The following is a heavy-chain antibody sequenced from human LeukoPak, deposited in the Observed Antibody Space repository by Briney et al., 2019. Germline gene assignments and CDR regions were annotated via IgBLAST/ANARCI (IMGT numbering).Heavy chain of an antibody. CDR3: ARDHCTNGVCYAGTPEYYFDY. Sequence: PGGSLRLSCAASGFTFSSYSMNWVRQAPGKGLEWVSSISSSSSYIYYADSVKGRFTISRDNAKNSLYLQMNSLRAEDTAVYYCARDHCTNGVCYAGTPEYYFDYWGQGTLVTVSS. CDR1: GFTFSSYS. D-gene: IGHD2-8*01. CDR2: ISSSSSYI. J-gene: IGHJ4*02. V-gene: IGHV3-21*04.